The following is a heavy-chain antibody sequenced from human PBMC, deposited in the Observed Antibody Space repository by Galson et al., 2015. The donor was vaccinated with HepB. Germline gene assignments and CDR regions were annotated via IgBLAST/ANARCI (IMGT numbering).Heavy chain of an antibody. D-gene: IGHD5-12*01. CDR3: ASSGGLYSGYGADY. Sequence: SVKVSCKASGGTFSSYAISWVRQAPGQGLEWMGGIIPIFGTANYAQKFQGRVTITADESTSTAYMELSSLRSEDTAVYYCASSGGLYSGYGADYWGQGTLVTVSS. J-gene: IGHJ4*02. CDR1: GGTFSSYA. CDR2: IIPIFGTA. V-gene: IGHV1-69*13.